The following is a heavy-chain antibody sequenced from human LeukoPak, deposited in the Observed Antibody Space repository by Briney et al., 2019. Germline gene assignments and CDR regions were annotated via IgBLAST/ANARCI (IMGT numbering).Heavy chain of an antibody. J-gene: IGHJ6*02. CDR1: GFTFSSYS. D-gene: IGHD3-22*01. V-gene: IGHV3-21*01. Sequence: GGSLRLSCAASGFTFSSYSMNWVRQAPGKGLEWVSSISSSSYIYYAESVKGRFTISRDNAKNSLYLQMNSLRAEDTAVYYCARPPSYYDSSGYPDVWGQGTTVTVSS. CDR2: ISSSSYI. CDR3: ARPPSYYDSSGYPDV.